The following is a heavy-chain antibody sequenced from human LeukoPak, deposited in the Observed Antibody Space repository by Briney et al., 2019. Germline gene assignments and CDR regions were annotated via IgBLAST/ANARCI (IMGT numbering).Heavy chain of an antibody. CDR2: IYYSGST. J-gene: IGHJ4*02. CDR3: ARAAVAGYVGY. CDR1: GGSISSSSYY. Sequence: SETLSLTCTVSGGSISSSSYYWGWMRQPPGRGLEGIGSIYYSGSTYYNPSLKSRVTISVHTSKNQFSLKLSSVTAADTAVYYCARAAVAGYVGYWGQGTLVTVSS. D-gene: IGHD6-19*01. V-gene: IGHV4-39*01.